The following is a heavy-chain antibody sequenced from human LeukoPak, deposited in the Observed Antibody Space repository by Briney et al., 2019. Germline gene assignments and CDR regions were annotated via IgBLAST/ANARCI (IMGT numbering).Heavy chain of an antibody. D-gene: IGHD1-26*01. CDR1: GFTFSSYA. J-gene: IGHJ4*02. CDR2: ISYDGSNK. V-gene: IGHV3-30-3*01. CDR3: ARGMHSGSYGYFDY. Sequence: PGGSLRLSCAASGFTFSSYAMHWVRQAPGKGLEWVAVISYDGSNKYYADSVKGRFTISRDNSKNTLYLQMNSLRAEDTAVYYCARGMHSGSYGYFDYWGQGTLVTVSS.